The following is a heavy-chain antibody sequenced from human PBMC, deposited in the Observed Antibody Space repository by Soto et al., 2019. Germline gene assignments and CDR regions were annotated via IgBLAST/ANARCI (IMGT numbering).Heavy chain of an antibody. CDR2: MYTSGST. D-gene: IGHD2-15*01. Sequence: SETLSLTCTVSGGSISSHYWSWIRQPAGKELEWIGRMYTSGSTNYNPSLESRVTMSVDTSKNQFSLKLSSVTAADTAVYYCARAQDYYDYWGQGTLVTVSS. V-gene: IGHV4-4*07. CDR1: GGSISSHY. J-gene: IGHJ4*02. CDR3: ARAQDYYDY.